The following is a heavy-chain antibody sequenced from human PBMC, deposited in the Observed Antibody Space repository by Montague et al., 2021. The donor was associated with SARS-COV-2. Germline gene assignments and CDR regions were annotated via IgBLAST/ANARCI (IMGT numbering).Heavy chain of an antibody. V-gene: IGHV4-39*01. D-gene: IGHD3/OR15-3a*01. CDR2: ISHSGSA. CDR3: ARQVGDFWTGFYVDS. J-gene: IGHJ4*02. CDR1: GDSISSANYQ. Sequence: SETLSLTCNVSGDSISSANYQWAWFRQPPGKGLQWVGSISHSGSAYYNPSLKSRLTISVDMSKRLFSLDVESVAVADTAFYYRARQVGDFWTGFYVDSWGQGTLVTVSS.